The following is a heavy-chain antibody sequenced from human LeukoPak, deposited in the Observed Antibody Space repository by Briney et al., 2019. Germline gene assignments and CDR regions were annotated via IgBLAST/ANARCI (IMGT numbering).Heavy chain of an antibody. D-gene: IGHD1-1*01. Sequence: PGGTLRLSCAASGFTFSSYGMSWVRQAPGKGLEWVSAISGSGGSTYYADSVKGRFTISRDNSKNTLYLQMNTLRAEDTAVYYCARDPDNGKSWYFDLWGRGTLVTVSS. CDR1: GFTFSSYG. V-gene: IGHV3-23*01. CDR3: ARDPDNGKSWYFDL. CDR2: ISGSGGST. J-gene: IGHJ2*01.